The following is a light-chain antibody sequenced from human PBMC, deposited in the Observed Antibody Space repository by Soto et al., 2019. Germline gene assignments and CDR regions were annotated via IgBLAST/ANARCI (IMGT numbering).Light chain of an antibody. J-gene: IGKJ1*01. V-gene: IGKV3-20*01. Sequence: EIVLTQSPGTLSLSPGERAILSCRASQNFNSNYLAWYQQKPGQAPRLLIYGASNRATGIPDRFSGSGSGTDFTLTISRLEPEDFAVYYCQQYGSSGTFGQGTKVDIK. CDR2: GAS. CDR1: QNFNSNY. CDR3: QQYGSSGT.